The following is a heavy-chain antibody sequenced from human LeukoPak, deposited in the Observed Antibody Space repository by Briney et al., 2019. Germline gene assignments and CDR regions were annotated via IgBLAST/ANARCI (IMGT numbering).Heavy chain of an antibody. V-gene: IGHV1-2*02. CDR3: ARDRLGGGSKVPAAPRHY. D-gene: IGHD2-2*01. J-gene: IGHJ4*02. CDR2: INPNSGGT. Sequence: GASVKVSCKASGYTFTGYYMHWVRQAPGQGLEWMGWINPNSGGTNYAQKFQGRVTMTRDTSISTAYMELSRLRSDDTAVYYCARDRLGGGSKVPAAPRHYWGQGTLVTVSS. CDR1: GYTFTGYY.